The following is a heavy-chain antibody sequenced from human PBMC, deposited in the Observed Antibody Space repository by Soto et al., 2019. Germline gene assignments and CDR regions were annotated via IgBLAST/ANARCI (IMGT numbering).Heavy chain of an antibody. J-gene: IGHJ4*02. V-gene: IGHV1-69*04. CDR1: GGTFSSYT. D-gene: IGHD1-7*01. CDR3: AKESSITGTRIDY. Sequence: SVKVSCKASGGTFSSYTISWVRQAPGQGLEWMGRIIPILGIANYAQKFQGRVTITADKSTSTAYMELSSLRSEDTAVYYCAKESSITGTRIDYWGQGTLVTVSS. CDR2: IIPILGIA.